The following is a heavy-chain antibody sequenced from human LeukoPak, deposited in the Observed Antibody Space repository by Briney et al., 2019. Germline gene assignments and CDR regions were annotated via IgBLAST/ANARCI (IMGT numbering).Heavy chain of an antibody. CDR3: ARERRDGYNTLDY. CDR1: GGSISSYY. CDR2: IYYSGST. Sequence: SETLSHTCTVSGGSISSYYWSWIRQPPGKGLEWIGYIYYSGSTNYNPSLKSRVTISVDTSKNQFSLKLSSVTAADTAVYYCARERRDGYNTLDYWGQGTLVTVSS. D-gene: IGHD5-24*01. J-gene: IGHJ4*02. V-gene: IGHV4-59*01.